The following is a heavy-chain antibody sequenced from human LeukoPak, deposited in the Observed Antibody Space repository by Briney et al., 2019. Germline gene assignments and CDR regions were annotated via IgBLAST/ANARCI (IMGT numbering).Heavy chain of an antibody. V-gene: IGHV3-66*01. CDR2: IYSGGST. J-gene: IGHJ4*02. CDR3: ASSSYDFLTGYYGLGY. Sequence: GGSLRLSCAASGFTVSSNYMSWVRQAPGKGLEWVSVIYSGGSTYSADSVKGRFIISRDNSKNTLYLQMNSLRAEDTAVYYCASSSYDFLTGYYGLGYWGQGTLVTVSS. CDR1: GFTVSSNY. D-gene: IGHD3-9*01.